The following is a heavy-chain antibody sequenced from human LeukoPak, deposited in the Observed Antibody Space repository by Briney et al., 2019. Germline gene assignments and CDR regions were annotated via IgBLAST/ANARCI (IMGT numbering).Heavy chain of an antibody. CDR2: INTNTGNP. CDR1: GYTFTSYA. Sequence: ASVKVSCKASGYTFTSYAMNWVRQAPGQGLEWMGWINTNTGNPTYAQGFTGRFVFSLDISVSTAYLQISSLKAEDTAVYYCAREPLSSSWSYYYYYGMDVWGQGTTVTVSS. J-gene: IGHJ6*02. CDR3: AREPLSSSWSYYYYYGMDV. D-gene: IGHD6-13*01. V-gene: IGHV7-4-1*02.